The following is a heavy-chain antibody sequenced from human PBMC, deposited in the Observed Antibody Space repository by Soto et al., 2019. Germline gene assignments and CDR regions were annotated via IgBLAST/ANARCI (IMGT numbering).Heavy chain of an antibody. CDR3: ERDSRQQWMENIIDY. CDR2: INAGNGNT. Sequence: ASVKVSCKASGYTFTSYAMHWVRQAPGQRLEWMGWINAGNGNTKYSQKFQGRVTITRDTSASTAYMELSSLRSEDTAVYYCERDSRQQWMENIIDYWGQGTLVTVSS. D-gene: IGHD6-19*01. V-gene: IGHV1-3*01. CDR1: GYTFTSYA. J-gene: IGHJ4*02.